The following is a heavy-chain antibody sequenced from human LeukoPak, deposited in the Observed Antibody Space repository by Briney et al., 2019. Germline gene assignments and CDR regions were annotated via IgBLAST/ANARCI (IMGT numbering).Heavy chain of an antibody. CDR1: GYTFTSYY. V-gene: IGHV1-46*01. D-gene: IGHD3-10*01. Sequence: ASVKDSCKASGYTFTSYYMHWVRQAPGQGLEWMGIINPSGGSTSYAQKFQGRVTMTRVTSTSTVYMELSSLRSEDTAVYYCARDLSSHAFYYYGSGSPRSFDYWGQGTLVTVSS. J-gene: IGHJ4*02. CDR2: INPSGGST. CDR3: ARDLSSHAFYYYGSGSPRSFDY.